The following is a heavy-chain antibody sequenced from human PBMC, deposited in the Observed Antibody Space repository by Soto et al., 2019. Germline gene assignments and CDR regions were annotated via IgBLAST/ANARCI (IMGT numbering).Heavy chain of an antibody. CDR1: GYTFTSYD. J-gene: IGHJ4*02. CDR2: MNPNSGNT. Sequence: QVQLVQSGAEVKKPGASVKVSCKASGYTFTSYDINWVRQATGQGLEWMGWMNPNSGNTGYAQKFQGEVTMTRNTSISTAYMELSSLRSEDTAVYYCARGTYSSGWYCLDYWGQGTLVTVSS. D-gene: IGHD6-19*01. CDR3: ARGTYSSGWYCLDY. V-gene: IGHV1-8*01.